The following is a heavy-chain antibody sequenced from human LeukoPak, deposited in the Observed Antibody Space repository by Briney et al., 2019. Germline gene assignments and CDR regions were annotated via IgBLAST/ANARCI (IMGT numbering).Heavy chain of an antibody. V-gene: IGHV3-23*01. CDR3: AKASGWYSYGSFDY. CDR2: MSGSGERT. D-gene: IGHD5-18*01. J-gene: IGHJ4*02. CDR1: GFTFSSYA. Sequence: GGSLRLSCAASGFTFSSYAMTWVRQAPGKGLEWVSDMSGSGERTKYADSVKGRFTISRDNPKSTLYVQMNSLRAEDTALYYCAKASGWYSYGSFDYWGQGTLVTVSS.